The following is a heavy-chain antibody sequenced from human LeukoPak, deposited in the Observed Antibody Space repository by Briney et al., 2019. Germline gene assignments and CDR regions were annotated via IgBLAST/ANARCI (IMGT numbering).Heavy chain of an antibody. J-gene: IGHJ4*02. CDR1: GFTFSNSA. CDR2: ISGSGGST. V-gene: IGHV3-23*01. CDR3: AKRIQSAMATGY. Sequence: GGSLRLSCAASGFTFSNSAMHWVRQAPGKGLEWVSDISGSGGSTYYADSVKGRFTISRDNSKNTLYLQMNSLRAEDTAVYYCAKRIQSAMATGYWGQGTLVTVSS. D-gene: IGHD5-18*01.